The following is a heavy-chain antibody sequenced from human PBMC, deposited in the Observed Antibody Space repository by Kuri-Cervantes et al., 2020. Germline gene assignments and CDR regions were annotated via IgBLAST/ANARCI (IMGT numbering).Heavy chain of an antibody. Sequence: SETLSLTCTVSGGSISSSSYHWGWIRQPPGKGLEWIGSIYYSGSTYYNPSLKSRVTISVDTSKNQFSLKLSSVTAADTAVYYCARGVPEGGSYYWSPRARFDYWGQGTLVTVSS. V-gene: IGHV4-39*07. J-gene: IGHJ4*02. CDR2: IYYSGST. CDR1: GGSISSSSYH. CDR3: ARGVPEGGSYYWSPRARFDY. D-gene: IGHD1-26*01.